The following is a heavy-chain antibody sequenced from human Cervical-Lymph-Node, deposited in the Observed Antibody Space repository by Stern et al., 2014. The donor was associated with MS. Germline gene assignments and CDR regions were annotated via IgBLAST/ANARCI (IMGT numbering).Heavy chain of an antibody. Sequence: VQLVESGGGVVQPGRSLRLSCAASGFTFSSYGMHWVRQAPGKGLEWVAVISYDGSYKYYADSVKSRFTISRDKSKNTLYLQINSLRVEDTAVYYCAKSWSSEWLVGSPDYWGQGTLVTVSS. CDR2: ISYDGSYK. J-gene: IGHJ4*02. D-gene: IGHD6-19*01. CDR1: GFTFSSYG. V-gene: IGHV3-30*18. CDR3: AKSWSSEWLVGSPDY.